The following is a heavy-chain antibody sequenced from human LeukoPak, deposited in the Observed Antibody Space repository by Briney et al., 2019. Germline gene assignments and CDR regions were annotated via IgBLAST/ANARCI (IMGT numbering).Heavy chain of an antibody. J-gene: IGHJ4*02. D-gene: IGHD3-22*01. CDR1: GFTFSSYW. CDR3: ARDHQLGMIVAPGGY. Sequence: LTGGSLRLSCAASGFTFSSYWMHWVRQAPGKGLVWVSRINSDGSSTSYADSVKGRFTISRDNAKNTLYLQMNSLRAEDTAVYYCARDHQLGMIVAPGGYWGQGTLVTVSS. CDR2: INSDGSST. V-gene: IGHV3-74*01.